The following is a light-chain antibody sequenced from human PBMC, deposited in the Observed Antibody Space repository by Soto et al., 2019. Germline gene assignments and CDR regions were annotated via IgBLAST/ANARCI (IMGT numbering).Light chain of an antibody. CDR2: GTS. J-gene: IGKJ2*01. Sequence: DIQLTQSPSSLSASEGDTVTITCRASHSINSHLNLYQQKSGEAPKFLIYGTSDLHTGVPSRFSGSGSGTDFTITISSLQPEDWEIYYCHQSYSTPFTFGQATTLEIK. CDR1: HSINSH. V-gene: IGKV1-39*01. CDR3: HQSYSTPFT.